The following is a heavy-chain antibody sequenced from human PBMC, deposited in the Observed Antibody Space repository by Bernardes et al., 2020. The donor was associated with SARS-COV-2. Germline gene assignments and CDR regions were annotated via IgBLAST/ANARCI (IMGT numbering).Heavy chain of an antibody. J-gene: IGHJ4*02. CDR3: VKGGRYCGSTTCRIDGFDY. V-gene: IGHV3-23*01. CDR2: IRSSGGTR. Sequence: GGSLRLSCAASGFAFASYAMSWVRQAPGKGLEWVSAIRSSGGTRFYADSVKGHFTISRDNSNNTLYQHMSSLRADDTAMYYCVKGGRYCGSTTCRIDGFDYWGQGTLVTVSS. D-gene: IGHD2-2*01. CDR1: GFAFASYA.